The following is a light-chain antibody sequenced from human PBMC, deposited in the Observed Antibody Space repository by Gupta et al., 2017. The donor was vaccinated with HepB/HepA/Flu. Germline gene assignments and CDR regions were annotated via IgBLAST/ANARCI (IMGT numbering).Light chain of an antibody. CDR3: QQYDNLPLT. J-gene: IGKJ4*01. Sequence: DIQMTQSPSSLSASVGDRVTITCQASQDISNYLNWYQQKPGKAPKLLIYDASNLETGVPSRFSGSGSRTDFTFTISSLQPEDIATYYCQQYDNLPLTFGAGTKVEIK. V-gene: IGKV1-33*01. CDR1: QDISNY. CDR2: DAS.